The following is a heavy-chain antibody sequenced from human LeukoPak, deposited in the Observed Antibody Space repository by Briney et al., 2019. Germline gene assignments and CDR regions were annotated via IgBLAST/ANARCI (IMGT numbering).Heavy chain of an antibody. V-gene: IGHV3-23*01. CDR1: GFTFSNYA. CDR3: AKSLVARWVADH. CDR2: ITDSGGHA. Sequence: GGSLRLSCAASGFTFSNYAMNWVRQAPGKGLEWVSGITDSGGHAYYADSVKGRFTVSRDNSENTLYLQMKTLRAEDTAIYFCAKSLVARWVADHWGQGTLVTVSS. D-gene: IGHD2-15*01. J-gene: IGHJ4*02.